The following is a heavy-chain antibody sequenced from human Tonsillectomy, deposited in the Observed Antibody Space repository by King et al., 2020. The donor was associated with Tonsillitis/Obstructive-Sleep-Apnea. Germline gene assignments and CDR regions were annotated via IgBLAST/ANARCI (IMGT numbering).Heavy chain of an antibody. CDR2: IYNSGST. D-gene: IGHD4-17*01. J-gene: IGHJ4*02. CDR3: GAALGTVTTYTDY. V-gene: IGHV4-39*01. Sequence: QLQESGPGLVKPSETLSLTCTVSGGSISSSSFYWGWIRQPPGKGLEWIGSIYNSGSTYYNPSLKSRVTISVDTSSNQFSLKLSSVTAAATAVYYCGAALGTVTTYTDYWGQGTLVPAPS. CDR1: GGSISSSSFY.